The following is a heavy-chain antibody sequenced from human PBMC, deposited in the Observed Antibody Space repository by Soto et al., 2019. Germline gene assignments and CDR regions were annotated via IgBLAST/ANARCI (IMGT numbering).Heavy chain of an antibody. CDR1: GFSLSTSGVG. CDR3: AHRRLELYFDY. V-gene: IGHV2-5*02. Sequence: QITLKESGPTLVKPTQTLTLTCTFSGFSLSTSGVGVGWIRQPPGKALEWLALIYWDDDKRYSPSLKSRLTITKDTYKNQVVLTMTIMDHVDTATYYCAHRRLELYFDYWGQGTLVTVSS. CDR2: IYWDDDK. J-gene: IGHJ4*02. D-gene: IGHD1-7*01.